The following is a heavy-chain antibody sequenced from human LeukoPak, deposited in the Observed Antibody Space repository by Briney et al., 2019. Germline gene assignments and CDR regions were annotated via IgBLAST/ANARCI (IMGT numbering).Heavy chain of an antibody. V-gene: IGHV4-31*03. CDR1: GGSISSGGYY. CDR3: ARGPAVRVPYFDY. CDR2: IYYSGST. D-gene: IGHD3-10*01. J-gene: IGHJ4*02. Sequence: SETLSLTCTVSGGSISSGGYYWSWVRQHPGKGLEWIGYIYYSGSTYYNPSLKSRVTISVDTSKNQFSLKLSSVTAADTAVYYCARGPAVRVPYFDYWGQGTLVTVSS.